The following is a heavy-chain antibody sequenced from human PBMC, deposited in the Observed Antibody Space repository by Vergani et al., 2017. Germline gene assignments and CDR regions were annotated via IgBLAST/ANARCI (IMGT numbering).Heavy chain of an antibody. D-gene: IGHD3-22*01. Sequence: QVQLVQSGAEVKKPGASVKVSCKASGYTFTGYYMHWVRQAPGQGLEWMGWINPNSGGTNYAQKFQGRVTMTRDTSISTAYMELSRLRSDDTAVYYCARGYYYDSSGYYLDAFDIWGQGTMVTVSS. CDR1: GYTFTGYY. CDR3: ARGYYYDSSGYYLDAFDI. CDR2: INPNSGGT. J-gene: IGHJ3*02. V-gene: IGHV1-2*02.